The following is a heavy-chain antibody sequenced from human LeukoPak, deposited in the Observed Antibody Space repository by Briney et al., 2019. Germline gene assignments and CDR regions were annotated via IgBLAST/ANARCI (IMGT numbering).Heavy chain of an antibody. CDR1: GGSFSGYY. CDR3: ARALLVLRYFGPRSMDV. Sequence: SETLSLTCAVYGGSFSGYYWSWIRQPPGKGLEWIGEINHSGSTNYNPSLKSRVTISVDTSKNQFSLKLSSVTAADTAVYYCARALLVLRYFGPRSMDVWGKGTTVTISS. J-gene: IGHJ6*03. V-gene: IGHV4-34*01. D-gene: IGHD3-9*01. CDR2: INHSGST.